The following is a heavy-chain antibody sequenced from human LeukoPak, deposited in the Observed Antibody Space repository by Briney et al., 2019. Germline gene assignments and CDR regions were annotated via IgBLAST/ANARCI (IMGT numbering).Heavy chain of an antibody. CDR1: GGSISSYY. Sequence: SETLSLTCTVSGGSISSYYWSWIRQPPGKGLEWIGSIYHSGSTYYNPSLKSRVTISVDTSKNQFSLKLSSVTAADTAVYYCARGGRCSSTSCYKSWFDPWGQGTLVTVSS. V-gene: IGHV4-38-2*02. D-gene: IGHD2-2*02. CDR3: ARGGRCSSTSCYKSWFDP. J-gene: IGHJ5*02. CDR2: IYHSGST.